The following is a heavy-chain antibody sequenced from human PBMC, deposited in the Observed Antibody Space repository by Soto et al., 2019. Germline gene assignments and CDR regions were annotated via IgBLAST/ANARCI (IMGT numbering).Heavy chain of an antibody. V-gene: IGHV1-8*01. CDR1: GYTFTSYD. D-gene: IGHD1-7*01. J-gene: IGHJ4*02. CDR3: ARAPPKKKNYVYCFDY. Sequence: GASVKVSCKASGYTFTSYDINWVRQATGQGLEWMGWMNPNSGNTGYAQKFQGRVTMTRNTSISTAYMELSSLRSEDTAVYYCARAPPKKKNYVYCFDYWGQGTLVTVSS. CDR2: MNPNSGNT.